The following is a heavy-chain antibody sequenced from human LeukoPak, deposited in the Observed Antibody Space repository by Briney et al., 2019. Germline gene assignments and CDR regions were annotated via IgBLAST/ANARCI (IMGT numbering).Heavy chain of an antibody. Sequence: SVKVSCKASGGTFSSYTISWMRHRPRQGLEWMRRIISIFVTANYAQKFQGRVTITADESTSTAYMELSSLRSEDTAVYYCASASITMVRGVIYYYYGMDVWGQGTTVTVSS. CDR3: ASASITMVRGVIYYYYGMDV. CDR1: GGTFSSYT. J-gene: IGHJ6*02. D-gene: IGHD3-10*01. V-gene: IGHV1-69*13. CDR2: IISIFVTA.